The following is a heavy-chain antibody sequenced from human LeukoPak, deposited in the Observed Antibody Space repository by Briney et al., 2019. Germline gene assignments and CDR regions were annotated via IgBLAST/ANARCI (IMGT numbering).Heavy chain of an antibody. V-gene: IGHV4-59*01. CDR3: AISIAVAGLDYYYGMDV. J-gene: IGHJ6*02. D-gene: IGHD6-19*01. CDR2: IYYSGST. Sequence: KPSGTLSLTCTVSGGSISSYYWSWIRQPPGKGLEWIGYIYYSGSTNYNPSLKSRVTISVDTSKNQFSLKLSSVTAADTAVYYCAISIAVAGLDYYYGMDVWGQGTTVTVSS. CDR1: GGSISSYY.